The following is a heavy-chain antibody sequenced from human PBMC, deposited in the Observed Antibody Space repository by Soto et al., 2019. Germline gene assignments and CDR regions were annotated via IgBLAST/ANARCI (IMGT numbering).Heavy chain of an antibody. D-gene: IGHD3-9*01. CDR2: TRNKANSYTT. V-gene: IGHV3-72*01. Sequence: EVQLVESGGGLVQPGGSLRVSCAASGFSFSDHYTDWVRQAPGKGLEWVGRTRNKANSYTTEYAASVKGRFTISRDDSKNSLYLQMNSLKTEDTAVYYCARVLTGSGMDVWGQGTTVTVSS. CDR1: GFSFSDHY. CDR3: ARVLTGSGMDV. J-gene: IGHJ6*02.